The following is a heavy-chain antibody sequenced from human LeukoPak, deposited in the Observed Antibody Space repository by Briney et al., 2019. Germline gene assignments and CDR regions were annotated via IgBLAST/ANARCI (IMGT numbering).Heavy chain of an antibody. J-gene: IGHJ4*02. CDR1: GYSFTNFG. CDR3: ARSGCSAGTCYSQTVKFDY. V-gene: IGHV1-18*01. Sequence: GASVKVYCKASGYSFTNFGITWVRQAPGQGLEWMGWISAYNGNTDYAQNFQGRVTVTADTSTSTAYMELRGLRSDDTAVYYCARSGCSAGTCYSQTVKFDYWGQGTLVTVSS. CDR2: ISAYNGNT. D-gene: IGHD2-15*01.